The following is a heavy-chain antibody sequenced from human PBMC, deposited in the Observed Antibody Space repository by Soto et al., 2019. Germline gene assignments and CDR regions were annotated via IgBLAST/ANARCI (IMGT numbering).Heavy chain of an antibody. V-gene: IGHV1-18*01. J-gene: IGHJ3*02. CDR3: ARDSSFDDILTGYYTAFDI. Sequence: GAPVKGSCKASGYPFTRYGFSWVRQAPGQGLEWMGWISAYNGNTNYAQKLQGRVTMTTDTSTSTAYMELRSLRSDDTAVYYCARDSSFDDILTGYYTAFDIWGQGTMVTVSS. D-gene: IGHD3-9*01. CDR2: ISAYNGNT. CDR1: GYPFTRYG.